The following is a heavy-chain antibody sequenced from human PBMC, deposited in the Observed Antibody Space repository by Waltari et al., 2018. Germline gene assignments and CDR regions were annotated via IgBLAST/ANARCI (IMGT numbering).Heavy chain of an antibody. D-gene: IGHD3-10*01. J-gene: IGHJ4*02. CDR3: ARGNRFGELLNYFDY. CDR1: GGSISSGGYY. CDR2: INYRAST. V-gene: IGHV4-31*03. Sequence: QVQLQESGPGLVKPSQTLSLTCTVSGGSISSGGYYWSWIRQHPGKGLEWIGYINYRASTYYNPSLKSRVTVSVDTSKNQFSLKRSSVTAADTAVYYCARGNRFGELLNYFDYWGQGTLVTVSS.